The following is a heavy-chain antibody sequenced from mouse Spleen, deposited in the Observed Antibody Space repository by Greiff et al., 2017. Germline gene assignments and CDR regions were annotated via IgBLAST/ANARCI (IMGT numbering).Heavy chain of an antibody. Sequence: VQLQQSGAELVRPGASVTLSRKASGYTFTDYEMHWVKQTPVHGLEWIGAIDPETGGTAYNQKFKGKAILTADKSSSTAYMELRSLTSEDSAVYYCTRLDGYYGAYWGQGTLVTVSA. D-gene: IGHD2-3*01. J-gene: IGHJ3*01. CDR1: GYTFTDYE. CDR2: IDPETGGT. CDR3: TRLDGYYGAY. V-gene: IGHV1-15*01.